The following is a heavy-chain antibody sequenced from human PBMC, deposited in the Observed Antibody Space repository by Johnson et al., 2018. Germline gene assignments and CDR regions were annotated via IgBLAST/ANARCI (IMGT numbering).Heavy chain of an antibody. CDR3: ARDGVLMVYAISYYYYYYMDV. CDR2: ISWNSGSI. V-gene: IGHV3-9*01. D-gene: IGHD2-8*01. J-gene: IGHJ6*03. Sequence: VQLVQSGGGLVQPGRSXRLSCAASGFTFDDYAMHWVRHAPGKGLEWVSGISWNSGSIGYSDSVKGRFTIPRDNAKNSLFPQMNSLRAEETAVYYCARDGVLMVYAISYYYYYYMDVWGKGTTVTVSS. CDR1: GFTFDDYA.